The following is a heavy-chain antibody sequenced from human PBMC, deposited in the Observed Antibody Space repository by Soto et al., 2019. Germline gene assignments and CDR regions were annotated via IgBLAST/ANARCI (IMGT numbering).Heavy chain of an antibody. CDR3: ARNSEHFDF. J-gene: IGHJ4*02. CDR2: IGSSSKTI. D-gene: IGHD1-26*01. Sequence: HLVESGGGLVRPGGSLRLSFAASGFNLRDFYMSWIRQAPGKGLEWVAYIGSSSKTIVYSDSVRGRFTISRDNAENSLYLQMNSLQAGDTALYYCARNSEHFDFWGQGTLVTVSS. V-gene: IGHV3-11*01. CDR1: GFNLRDFY.